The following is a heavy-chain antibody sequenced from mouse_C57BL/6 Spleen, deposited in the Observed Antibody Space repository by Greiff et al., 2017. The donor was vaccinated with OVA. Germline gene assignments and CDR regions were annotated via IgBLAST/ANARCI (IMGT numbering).Heavy chain of an antibody. CDR3: TENYGRAWFAY. D-gene: IGHD1-1*01. CDR1: GYTFTAYE. J-gene: IGHJ3*01. CDR2: IDPETGGT. Sequence: QVQLKESGAELVRPGASVTLSCKASGYTFTAYEMHWVKQTPVHGLEWIGAIDPETGGTAYNQKFKGKAILTADKSSSTAYMELRSLTSEDSAVYYCTENYGRAWFAYWGQGTLVTVSA. V-gene: IGHV1-15*01.